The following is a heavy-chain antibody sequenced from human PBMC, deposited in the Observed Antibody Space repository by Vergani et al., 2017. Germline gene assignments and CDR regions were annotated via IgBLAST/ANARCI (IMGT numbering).Heavy chain of an antibody. J-gene: IGHJ1*01. D-gene: IGHD6-19*01. CDR2: IYYTGTT. CDR1: GFSIGSNSYH. CDR3: TRHGRSGWAGYFQH. Sequence: QLQLQESGPGLVKPSETLSLTCTVSGFSIGSNSYHWGWIRQPPGKGLEWIGTIYYTGTTYYNEAHKSRLTISVDTSKNQFSLNLTSVTAADTAVYYCTRHGRSGWAGYFQHWGQGTLVTASS. V-gene: IGHV4-39*01.